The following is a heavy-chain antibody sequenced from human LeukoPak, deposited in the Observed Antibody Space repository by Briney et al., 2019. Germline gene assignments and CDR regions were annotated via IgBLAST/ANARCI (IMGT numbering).Heavy chain of an antibody. CDR2: ISAYNGNT. V-gene: IGHV1-18*01. CDR3: ARDSSASSIWFDP. J-gene: IGHJ5*02. CDR1: GGTFSSYA. Sequence: ASVKLSCKASGGTFSSYAISWVRQAPGQGLEWMGWISAYNGNTNYAQKLQGRVTMTTDTSTSTAYMELRSLRSDDTAVYYCARDSSASSIWFDPWGQGTLVTVSS. D-gene: IGHD6-6*01.